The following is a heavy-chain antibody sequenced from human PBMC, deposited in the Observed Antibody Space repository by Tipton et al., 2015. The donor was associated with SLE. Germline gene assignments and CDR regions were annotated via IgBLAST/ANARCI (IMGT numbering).Heavy chain of an antibody. CDR2: IKSKADGGTT. V-gene: IGHV3-15*01. CDR3: IPRGYSGY. Sequence: SLRLSCTVSGFTFTNAWMSWVRQAPGKGLEWVGRIKSKADGGTTDYVAPVKGRFTMSRDDSKKTLYLQMNSPKTEDTAVYYCIPRGYSGYWGQGTLVTVSS. D-gene: IGHD5-12*01. J-gene: IGHJ4*02. CDR1: GFTFTNAW.